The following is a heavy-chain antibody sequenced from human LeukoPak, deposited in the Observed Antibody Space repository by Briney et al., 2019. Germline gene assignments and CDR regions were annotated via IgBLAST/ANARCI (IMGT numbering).Heavy chain of an antibody. V-gene: IGHV3-7*01. CDR1: GFTFSTYW. CDR2: IKEDGSEK. Sequence: WGSLRLSCAASGFTFSTYWMRWVRQAPGKGLEWVANIKEDGSEKYYRDSVKGRFTISRDNAKNSLYLQMNSLRAEDTAVYYCARDSSGYQWGQGTLVTVSS. D-gene: IGHD3-22*01. CDR3: ARDSSGYQ. J-gene: IGHJ4*02.